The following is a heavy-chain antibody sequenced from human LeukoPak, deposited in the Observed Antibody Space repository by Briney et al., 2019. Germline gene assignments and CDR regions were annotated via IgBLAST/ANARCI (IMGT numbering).Heavy chain of an antibody. CDR3: ARGYCSSTSSPPGQPPWFDP. Sequence: SETLSHTCAVYGGSFSGYYWSWIRQPPGKGLEWIGEINHSGSTNYNPSLKSRVTISVDTSKNQFSLKLSSVTAADTAVYYCARGYCSSTSSPPGQPPWFDPWGQGTLVTVSS. D-gene: IGHD2-2*01. CDR1: GGSFSGYY. V-gene: IGHV4-34*01. CDR2: INHSGST. J-gene: IGHJ5*02.